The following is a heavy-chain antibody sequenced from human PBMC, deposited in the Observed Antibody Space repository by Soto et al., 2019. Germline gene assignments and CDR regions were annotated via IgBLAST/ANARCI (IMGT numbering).Heavy chain of an antibody. J-gene: IGHJ5*02. CDR1: GFTFSSYA. CDR2: ISYDGSNK. V-gene: IGHV3-30*04. CDR3: AKGANHDFWSGPQYNWFDP. Sequence: GGSLRLSCAASGFTFSSYAMHWVRQAPGKGLEWVAVISYDGSNKYYADSVKGRFTISRDNSKSTLYLQMNSLRAEDTAVYYCAKGANHDFWSGPQYNWFDPWGQGTLVTVSS. D-gene: IGHD3-3*01.